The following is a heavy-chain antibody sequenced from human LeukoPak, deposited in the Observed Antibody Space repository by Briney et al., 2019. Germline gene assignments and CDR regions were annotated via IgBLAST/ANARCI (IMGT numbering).Heavy chain of an antibody. D-gene: IGHD4-17*01. J-gene: IGHJ4*02. CDR3: ARFTVTTLDY. Sequence: GGSLRLSCAASGFTFSSYAMHWVRQAPGKGLEWVAVISYDGSNKYYADSVKGRFTISRDNSKNTLYLQMNSLRAEDTAVYYCARFTVTTLDYWGQGALVTVSS. CDR2: ISYDGSNK. CDR1: GFTFSSYA. V-gene: IGHV3-30-3*01.